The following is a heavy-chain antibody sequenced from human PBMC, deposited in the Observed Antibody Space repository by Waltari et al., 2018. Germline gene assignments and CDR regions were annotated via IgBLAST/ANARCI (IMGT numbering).Heavy chain of an antibody. CDR2: IYSGGST. CDR3: ARAYGDWGPDQRGAFDI. J-gene: IGHJ3*02. CDR1: GFTVSSNY. V-gene: IGHV3-53*02. D-gene: IGHD7-27*01. Sequence: EVQLVETGGGLIQPGGSLRLSRAASGFTVSSNYMSWVRQAPGKGLEWVSVIYSGGSTYYADSVKGRFTISRDNSKNTLYLQMNSLRAEDTAVYYCARAYGDWGPDQRGAFDIWGQGTMVTVSS.